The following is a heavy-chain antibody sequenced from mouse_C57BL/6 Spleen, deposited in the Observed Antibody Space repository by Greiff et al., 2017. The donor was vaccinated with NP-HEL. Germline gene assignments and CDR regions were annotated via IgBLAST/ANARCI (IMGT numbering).Heavy chain of an antibody. Sequence: QVQLQQSDAELVKPGASVKISCKVSGYTFTDHTIHWMKQRPEQGLEWIGYIYPRDGSTKYNEKFKGKATLTADKSSSTAYMQLNSLTSEDSAVYFCARSATYYYGSTDYYAMDYWGQGTSVTVSS. CDR1: GYTFTDHT. V-gene: IGHV1-78*01. J-gene: IGHJ4*01. CDR3: ARSATYYYGSTDYYAMDY. CDR2: IYPRDGST. D-gene: IGHD1-1*01.